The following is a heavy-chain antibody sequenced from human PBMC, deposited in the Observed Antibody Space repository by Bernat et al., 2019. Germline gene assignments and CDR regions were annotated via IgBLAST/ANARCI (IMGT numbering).Heavy chain of an antibody. V-gene: IGHV6-1*01. CDR2: TYYRSKWYN. CDR1: GDSVSSISAA. Sequence: QVQLQQSGPGLVKPSQTLSLTCAISGDSVSSISAAWNWIRQSPSRGLEWLGRTYYRSKWYNDYAVSLKSRITINSDTSKNQFSLQLNSVTPEDTAVYYCTRRGQWLERAGYFDYWGQGTLVIVSS. CDR3: TRRGQWLERAGYFDY. D-gene: IGHD6-19*01. J-gene: IGHJ4*02.